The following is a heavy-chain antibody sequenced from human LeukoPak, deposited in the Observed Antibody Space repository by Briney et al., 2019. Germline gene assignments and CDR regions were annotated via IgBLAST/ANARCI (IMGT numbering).Heavy chain of an antibody. V-gene: IGHV4-59*01. Sequence: SETLSLTCAVSTDSFSSNYWTWIRQPPGKGLEWIGYISYIGSTNYKPSLKSRVTISIDTSKNQFSLKLSSVTAADTAVYYCARDLVTVTKGFDIWGQGTMVTVSS. D-gene: IGHD4-17*01. CDR3: ARDLVTVTKGFDI. CDR2: ISYIGST. CDR1: TDSFSSNY. J-gene: IGHJ3*02.